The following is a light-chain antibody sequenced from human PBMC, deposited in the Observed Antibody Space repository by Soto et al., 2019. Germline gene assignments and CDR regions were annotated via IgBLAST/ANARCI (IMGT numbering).Light chain of an antibody. CDR3: SSYTIGSTYV. J-gene: IGLJ1*01. CDR1: SSDVGTYDD. V-gene: IGLV2-14*01. CDR2: EVT. Sequence: QSALTQPASVSASPGQSITISCTGTSSDVGTYDDVSLYRQHPGKAPRLLIYEVTNRPSGVSNRFSGSKSGDTASLTISGLQAEDEGDYYCSSYTIGSTYVFGSGTKVTVL.